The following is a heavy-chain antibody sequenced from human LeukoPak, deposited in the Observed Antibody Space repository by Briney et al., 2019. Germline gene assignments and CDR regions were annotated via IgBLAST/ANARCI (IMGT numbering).Heavy chain of an antibody. Sequence: GASVKVSCKASGYTFTGYYMQWVRQAPGQGLEWMGWINPNSGGTNYAQKFQGRVTMTRDTSISTAYMELSRLRSDDTVVYYCARTYYDSSGYRYWGQGTLVTVSS. J-gene: IGHJ4*02. CDR2: INPNSGGT. D-gene: IGHD3-22*01. V-gene: IGHV1-2*02. CDR3: ARTYYDSSGYRY. CDR1: GYTFTGYY.